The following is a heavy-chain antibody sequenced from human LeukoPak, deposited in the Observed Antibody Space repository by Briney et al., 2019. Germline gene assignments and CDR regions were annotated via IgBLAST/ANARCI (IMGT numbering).Heavy chain of an antibody. CDR3: AREYSSSSGRTFDY. CDR2: ISTTGST. Sequence: SETLSLTCTVSGGSISSYYWNWIRQPAGKGLEWIGCISTTGSTNYNPSLKSRLTMSVDTSKNQFSLRLSSVNAADTAVYYCAREYSSSSGRTFDYWGQGTLVTVSS. V-gene: IGHV4-4*07. CDR1: GGSISSYY. D-gene: IGHD6-6*01. J-gene: IGHJ4*02.